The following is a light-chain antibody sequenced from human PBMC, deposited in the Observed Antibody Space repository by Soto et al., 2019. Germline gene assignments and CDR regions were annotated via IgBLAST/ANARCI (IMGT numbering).Light chain of an antibody. J-gene: IGLJ1*01. V-gene: IGLV2-14*01. CDR2: DVS. Sequence: QAVVTQPASVSGSPGQSITISCTGTSSDIGGYNYVSWYQQHPGKAPKLIVYDVSNRPSGVSNRFSGSKSGNTASLTISGLQAEDEADYYCISCTSGSTLYVFGTGTKLTVL. CDR3: ISCTSGSTLYV. CDR1: SSDIGGYNY.